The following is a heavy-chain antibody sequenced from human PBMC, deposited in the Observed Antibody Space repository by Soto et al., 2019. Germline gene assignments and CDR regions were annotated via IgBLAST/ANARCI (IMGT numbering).Heavy chain of an antibody. D-gene: IGHD4-17*01. CDR3: ASCMESTVTNNWFDP. J-gene: IGHJ5*02. CDR1: GGTFSSYA. V-gene: IGHV1-69*13. CDR2: IIPIFGTA. Sequence: GASVKVSCKASGGTFSSYATSWVRQAPGQGLEWMGGIIPIFGTANYAQKFQGRVTITADESTSTAYMELSSLRSEDTAVYYCASCMESTVTNNWFDPCGQGTLVTVSS.